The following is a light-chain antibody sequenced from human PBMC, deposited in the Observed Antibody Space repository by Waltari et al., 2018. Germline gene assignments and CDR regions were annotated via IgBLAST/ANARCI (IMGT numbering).Light chain of an antibody. J-gene: IGLJ3*02. CDR2: VNSDGSH. Sequence: QLVLTQSHSASAPLGASVILTCPLSTAHTTNIISWHQQHQQKDPPYLMKVNSDGSHNKGDKIPERFSGSSSGAERYLTISSLQSEDEADYYCQAGGHGTWVFGGGTKLTVL. CDR1: TAHTTNI. CDR3: QAGGHGTWV. V-gene: IGLV4-69*01.